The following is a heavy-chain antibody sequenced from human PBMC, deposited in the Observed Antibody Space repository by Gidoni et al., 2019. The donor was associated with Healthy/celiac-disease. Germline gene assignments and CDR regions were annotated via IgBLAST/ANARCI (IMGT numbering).Heavy chain of an antibody. CDR1: GGSFSGYY. D-gene: IGHD6-19*01. V-gene: IGHV4-34*01. J-gene: IGHJ4*02. Sequence: QVQLQQWGAGLLKPSETLSPTCAVYGGSFSGYYWSWIRQPPGKGLEWIGEINHSGSTNYNPSLKSRVTISVDTSKNQFSLKLSSVTAADTAVYYCARVIAVAGSWVDYWGQGNLVTVSS. CDR2: INHSGST. CDR3: ARVIAVAGSWVDY.